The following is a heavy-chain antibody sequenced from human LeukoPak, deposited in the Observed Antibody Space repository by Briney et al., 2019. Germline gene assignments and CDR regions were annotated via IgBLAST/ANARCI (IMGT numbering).Heavy chain of an antibody. CDR2: IYYSGST. J-gene: IGHJ3*02. CDR1: GGSISSSSYY. D-gene: IGHD1-20*01. V-gene: IGHV4-39*07. CDR3: ARDAVYNWNDVSAFDI. Sequence: PSETLSLTCTVSGGSISSSSYYWGWIRQPPGKGLEWIGSIYYSGSTYYNPSLKSRVTISVDTSKNQFSLKLSSVTAADTAVYYCARDAVYNWNDVSAFDIWGQGTMVTVSS.